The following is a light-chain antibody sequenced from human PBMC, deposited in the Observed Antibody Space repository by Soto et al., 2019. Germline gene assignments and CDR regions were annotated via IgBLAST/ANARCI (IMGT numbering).Light chain of an antibody. CDR3: QQYNSYSVT. CDR2: KAS. V-gene: IGKV1-5*03. Sequence: DIQMTQSPSTLSASVGDRVTITCRASQSISSWLAWYQQKPGKAPKLLIYKASSLESGVPSRFSGSGSGTEFTLTISSLQTDDFATYYCQQYNSYSVTFGQGTKLEIK. J-gene: IGKJ2*01. CDR1: QSISSW.